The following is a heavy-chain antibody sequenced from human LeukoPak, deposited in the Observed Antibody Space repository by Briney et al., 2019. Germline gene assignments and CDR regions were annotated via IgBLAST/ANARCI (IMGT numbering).Heavy chain of an antibody. D-gene: IGHD1-26*01. J-gene: IGHJ4*02. CDR1: GFTFSSYT. V-gene: IGHV3-23*01. CDR2: LSYSGSSI. CDR3: AKDPRSLYSGSYYFDH. Sequence: GGSLRLSCAASGFTFSSYTMSWVRQAPGEGLEWVSALSYSGSSIYYADSVKGRFTVSRDNSKNTLYLQMNSLRVEDTAVYYCAKDPRSLYSGSYYFDHWGQGTLVTVSS.